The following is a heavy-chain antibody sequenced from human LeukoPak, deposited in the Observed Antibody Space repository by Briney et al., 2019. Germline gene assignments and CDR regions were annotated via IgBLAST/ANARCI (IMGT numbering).Heavy chain of an antibody. V-gene: IGHV1-46*01. CDR3: ARDLRRRNPGEFDY. Sequence: ASVNVSCKASGYSFTSYYMHWVRQAAGQGLEGMGIINPRGGSTSYAQKFQGRVTMTRDTSTSTVYMELSSLRSEDTAVYYCARDLRRRNPGEFDYWGQGTLVTVSS. D-gene: IGHD3-10*01. CDR1: GYSFTSYY. CDR2: INPRGGST. J-gene: IGHJ4*02.